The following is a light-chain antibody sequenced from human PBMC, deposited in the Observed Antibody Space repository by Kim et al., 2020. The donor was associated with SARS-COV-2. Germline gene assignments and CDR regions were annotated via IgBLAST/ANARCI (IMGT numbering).Light chain of an antibody. V-gene: IGKV2-30*01. CDR2: KVS. J-gene: IGKJ2*01. Sequence: ASITCRPSQRLGYREENTDVNWFQQRTGQSPRRLIYKVSNRDSGGPDRFRGSGSGNDFTLKISRVEAEDVGVYYWMKGKHWPPRDTCGQGTKLEI. CDR3: MKGKHWPPRDT. CDR1: QRLGYREENTD.